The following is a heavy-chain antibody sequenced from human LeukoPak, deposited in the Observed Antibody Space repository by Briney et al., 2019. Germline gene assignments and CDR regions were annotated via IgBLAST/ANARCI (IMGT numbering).Heavy chain of an antibody. J-gene: IGHJ4*02. CDR1: GYTVTNYG. CDR3: ARTTNHLRDY. V-gene: IGHV1-18*01. D-gene: IGHD1-14*01. Sequence: ASVTVSFKGSGYTVTNYGISWVRQAPGQGLGWMGWISAYNGNTYYAQKLQGRVTMTTDTSTRTAYMELRSLRSDDTAAYYCARTTNHLRDYWGQGTLVTVSS. CDR2: ISAYNGNT.